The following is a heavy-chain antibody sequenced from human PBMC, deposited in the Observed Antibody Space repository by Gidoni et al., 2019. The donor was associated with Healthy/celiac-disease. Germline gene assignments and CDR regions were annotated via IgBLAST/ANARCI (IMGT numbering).Heavy chain of an antibody. V-gene: IGHV4-39*01. CDR1: GGSISSSSYY. Sequence: QLQLQDSGPGLVKPSETLSLTCTVSGGSISSSSYYWGWIRQPPGKGQEWIGSIYYSGSTYYNPSLKSRVTISVDTSKNQFSLKLSSVTAADTAVYYCASSSVAWFDPWGQGTLVTVSS. D-gene: IGHD6-6*01. CDR3: ASSSVAWFDP. J-gene: IGHJ5*02. CDR2: IYYSGST.